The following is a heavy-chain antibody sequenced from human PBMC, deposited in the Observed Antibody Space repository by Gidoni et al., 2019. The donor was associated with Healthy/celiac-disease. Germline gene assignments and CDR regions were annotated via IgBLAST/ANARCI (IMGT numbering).Heavy chain of an antibody. D-gene: IGHD3-10*01. J-gene: IGHJ5*02. V-gene: IGHV4-34*01. CDR3: ARGQMYYYGSGSYSNWFDP. Sequence: QVQLQQWGAGLLKPSETLSLTCAVYGGSFSGYYWSWIRQPPGKGLEWIGEINHSGSTNYNPSLKSRVTISVDTSKNQFSLKLSSVTAADTAVYYCARGQMYYYGSGSYSNWFDPWGQGTLVTVSS. CDR1: GGSFSGYY. CDR2: INHSGST.